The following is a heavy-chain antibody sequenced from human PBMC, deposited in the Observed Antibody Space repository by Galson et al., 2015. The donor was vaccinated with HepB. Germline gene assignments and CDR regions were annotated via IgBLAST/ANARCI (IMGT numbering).Heavy chain of an antibody. CDR2: INPSGGST. V-gene: IGHV1-46*01. CDR3: ARGGTDYGDYRDAFDI. D-gene: IGHD4-17*01. CDR1: GYTFTSYY. J-gene: IGHJ3*02. Sequence: SVKVSCKASGYTFTSYYMHWVRQAPGQGLEWMGIINPSGGSTSYAQKFQGRVTMTRDTSTSTVYMELSSLRSEDTAVYYCARGGTDYGDYRDAFDIWGQGTMVTVSS.